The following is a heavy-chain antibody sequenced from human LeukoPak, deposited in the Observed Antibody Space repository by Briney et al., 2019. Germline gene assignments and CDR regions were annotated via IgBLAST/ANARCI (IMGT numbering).Heavy chain of an antibody. J-gene: IGHJ4*02. D-gene: IGHD5-24*01. CDR1: GFTFSDYY. CDR3: AKDRWLQGYFDY. CDR2: ISSSGSTI. Sequence: PGGSLRLSCAASGFTFSDYYMSWIRQAPGKGLEWVPYISSSGSTIYYADSVKGRCTISRDNSKKTVYLQMNSLRTEDTAVYYCAKDRWLQGYFDYWGQGTLVTVSS. V-gene: IGHV3-11*04.